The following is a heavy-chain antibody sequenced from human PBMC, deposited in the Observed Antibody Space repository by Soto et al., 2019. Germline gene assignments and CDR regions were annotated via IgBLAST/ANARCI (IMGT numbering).Heavy chain of an antibody. V-gene: IGHV3-7*03. CDR3: ASLKVSSAWEF. J-gene: IGHJ4*02. Sequence: EVQLVESGGGLVQPGGSLRLSCAVTGFNFNNYRMSWVRQAPGKGLEWVATIKEDGSERYYVPSVRGRFTISRDNAKNSLSLQMNSLRADDMAVYFCASLKVSSAWEFWGQGTLVTVSS. CDR1: GFNFNNYR. D-gene: IGHD6-19*01. CDR2: IKEDGSER.